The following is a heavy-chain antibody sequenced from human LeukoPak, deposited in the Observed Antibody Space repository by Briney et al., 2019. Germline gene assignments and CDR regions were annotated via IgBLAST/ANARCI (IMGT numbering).Heavy chain of an antibody. CDR2: IQYTGST. CDR3: AGPGIAAAI. CDR1: GGSISSNY. Sequence: PSETLSLTCTVSGGSISSNYWSRIREPPGKGLEWIGNIQYTGSTNYNPSLKSRVIISLDTSKTQFSLKVSSVTAADTAVYYCAGPGIAAAIWGQGTMVTVSS. D-gene: IGHD6-13*01. J-gene: IGHJ3*02. V-gene: IGHV4-59*01.